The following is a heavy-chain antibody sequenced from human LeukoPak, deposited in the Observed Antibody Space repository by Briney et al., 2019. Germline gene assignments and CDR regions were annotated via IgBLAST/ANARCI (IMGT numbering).Heavy chain of an antibody. CDR3: ARGVAGDRDFDY. Sequence: SQTLSLTCTVSGGSISSGGYYWSWIRQHPGKGLEWIGHIYYSGSTYYNPSLKSRVTISVDTSKNQFSLKLSSVTAADAAVYYCARGVAGDRDFDYWGQGTLVTVSS. D-gene: IGHD6-19*01. J-gene: IGHJ4*02. CDR1: GGSISSGGYY. CDR2: IYYSGST. V-gene: IGHV4-31*03.